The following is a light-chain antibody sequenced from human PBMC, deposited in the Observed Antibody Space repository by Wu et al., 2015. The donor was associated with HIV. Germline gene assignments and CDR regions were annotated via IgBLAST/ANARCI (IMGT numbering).Light chain of an antibody. CDR3: QQYSSYLYT. CDR1: HDINNY. Sequence: DIQMTQSPSSLSASVGDRVTITCRASHDINNYVAWYQQKPGKLPKLLMYAASTLQSGVPSRFSGSGSGTEFTLTITRLEPDDFASYFCQQYSSYLYTFGRRDQGG. CDR2: AAS. V-gene: IGKV1-27*01. J-gene: IGKJ4*01.